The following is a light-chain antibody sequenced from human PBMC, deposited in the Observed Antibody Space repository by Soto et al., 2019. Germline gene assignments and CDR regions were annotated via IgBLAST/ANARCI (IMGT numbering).Light chain of an antibody. CDR1: QGISSY. V-gene: IGKV1-27*01. CDR2: APS. J-gene: IGKJ4*01. Sequence: DIQMTQSPSSLSASVGDRVTVTCRASQGISSYLAWYQQKPGKVPKLLIYAPSTLQPGVPSRFSGSGSGTDFTLTISSLQPEDVATYYCQKYDSAASLTFGGGTKVEIK. CDR3: QKYDSAASLT.